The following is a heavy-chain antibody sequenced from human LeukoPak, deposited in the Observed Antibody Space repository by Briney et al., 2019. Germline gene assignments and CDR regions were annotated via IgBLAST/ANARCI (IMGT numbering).Heavy chain of an antibody. V-gene: IGHV3-48*03. CDR1: GFTFSSYE. Sequence: PGGSLRLSCAASGFTFSSYEMNWVRQAPGKGLEWVSYISSSGSTIYYADSVKGRFTISRDNAKNSLYLEMNSLRAEDTALYYCARDFRSRYCSSTSCYTFDYWGQGTLVTVSS. CDR2: ISSSGSTI. CDR3: ARDFRSRYCSSTSCYTFDY. J-gene: IGHJ4*02. D-gene: IGHD2-2*01.